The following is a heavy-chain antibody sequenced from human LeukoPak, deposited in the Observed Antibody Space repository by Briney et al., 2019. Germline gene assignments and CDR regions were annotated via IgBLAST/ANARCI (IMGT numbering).Heavy chain of an antibody. D-gene: IGHD2-2*01. CDR1: GGTFSSYA. J-gene: IGHJ4*02. CDR3: ARYCSSTSCYGDY. V-gene: IGHV1-69*05. Sequence: GSSVKVSCKASGGTFSSYAISWVRQAPGQGLEWMGGIIPIFGIANYAQKFQGRVTITTDESTSTAYVELSSLRSEDTAVYYCARYCSSTSCYGDYWGQGTLVAVSS. CDR2: IIPIFGIA.